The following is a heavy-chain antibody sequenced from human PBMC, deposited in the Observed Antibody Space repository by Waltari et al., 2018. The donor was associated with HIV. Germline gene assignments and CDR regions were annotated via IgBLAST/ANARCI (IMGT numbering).Heavy chain of an antibody. Sequence: EVQLEQPGAAVKKPGATVKISCNTSGHPFPDYYIHWIQQAPGRGLEWVGLVDPEDGEPRFSEKFRDRVTITADRSTDTAYLELSSLTSDDTAIYYCARTLTLTFDPFDIWGQGTMVVVSS. J-gene: IGHJ3*02. CDR1: GHPFPDYY. V-gene: IGHV1-69-2*01. CDR3: ARTLTLTFDPFDI. CDR2: VDPEDGEP. D-gene: IGHD7-27*01.